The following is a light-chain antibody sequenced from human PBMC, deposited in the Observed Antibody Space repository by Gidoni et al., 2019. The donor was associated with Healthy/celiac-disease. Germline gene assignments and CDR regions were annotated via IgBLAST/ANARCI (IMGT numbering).Light chain of an antibody. CDR2: GAS. Sequence: EIVMTQSPATLSVSPGERATLSCRASQSVSSNLAWYQQKPGQAPRLLIYGASTRATGLPARCSSSRSGTEYTLTISSLQYEDFAVYYCQQYNNWPTWTFGQGTKVEIK. J-gene: IGKJ1*01. CDR1: QSVSSN. V-gene: IGKV3-15*01. CDR3: QQYNNWPTWT.